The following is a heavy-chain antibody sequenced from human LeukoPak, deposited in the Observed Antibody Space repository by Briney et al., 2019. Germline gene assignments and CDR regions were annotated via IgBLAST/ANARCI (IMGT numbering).Heavy chain of an antibody. CDR1: GGSISSSNYQ. Sequence: SETLSLTCTVSGGSISSSNYQCAWIRQSPGKGLEWIGSIYYDGSTNYNPSLKSRVTIPVDMSKNQFSLKLSSVTASDTAVYYCARHPSCTVVTHCSFDYWGQGTLVTVSS. CDR2: IYYDGST. CDR3: ARHPSCTVVTHCSFDY. V-gene: IGHV4-39*01. J-gene: IGHJ4*02. D-gene: IGHD2-2*01.